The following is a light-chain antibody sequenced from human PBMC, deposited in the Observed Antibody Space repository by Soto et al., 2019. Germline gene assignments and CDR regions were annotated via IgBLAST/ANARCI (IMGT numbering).Light chain of an antibody. CDR1: QGISSY. J-gene: IGKJ1*01. CDR2: AAS. V-gene: IGKV1-8*01. Sequence: AIRMTQSPSSLSASTGDRVTITCRASQGISSYLAWYQQKPGKAPKLLIYAASTLQSGVPSRFSGSGSGTDFTLTISCLQSEDFATYYCQQYYSHSWTFGQGTKVDIK. CDR3: QQYYSHSWT.